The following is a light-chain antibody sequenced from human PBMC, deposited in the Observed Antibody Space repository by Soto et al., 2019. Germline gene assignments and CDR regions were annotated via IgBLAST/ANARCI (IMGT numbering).Light chain of an antibody. J-gene: IGKJ1*01. CDR3: QQYYKWPLT. V-gene: IGKV3-15*01. CDR2: DAS. Sequence: EIVITQTPATLSVSPGERATLSCRASQSVSSNYLAWYQQKPGQAPRLLLYDASTRATGIPARFSGSGSGTEFTLTISSLQSEDFAVYFCQQYYKWPLTFGQGTKVEVK. CDR1: QSVSSN.